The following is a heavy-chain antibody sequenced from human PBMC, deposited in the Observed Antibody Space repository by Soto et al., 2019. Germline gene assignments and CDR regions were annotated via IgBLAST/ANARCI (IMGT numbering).Heavy chain of an antibody. CDR3: ARDLGYSGYVAGWFDP. V-gene: IGHV1-69*13. D-gene: IGHD5-12*01. Sequence: SVKVSCKASGGTFSSYAISWVRQAPGQGLEWMGGIIPIFGTANYAQKFQGRVTITADESTSTAYMERSSLRSEDTAVYYCARDLGYSGYVAGWFDPWGQGTLVTAPQ. J-gene: IGHJ5*02. CDR2: IIPIFGTA. CDR1: GGTFSSYA.